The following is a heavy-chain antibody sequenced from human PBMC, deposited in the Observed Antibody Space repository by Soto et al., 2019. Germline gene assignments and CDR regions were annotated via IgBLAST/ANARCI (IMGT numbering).Heavy chain of an antibody. CDR3: AKMVGVSGAAAGFDL. D-gene: IGHD6-13*01. CDR2: VWFDGSNE. CDR1: GCIFSSYG. V-gene: IGHV3-33*06. J-gene: IGHJ4*02. Sequence: QVQLVESGGGVVQPGRSLRLSCVASGCIFSSYGMHWVRQAPGKGLEWVAVVWFDGSNEFYADSVKGRFTISRDNSKKTLFLQMNSLRAEDTAVYYCAKMVGVSGAAAGFDLWGQGTLVTVSS.